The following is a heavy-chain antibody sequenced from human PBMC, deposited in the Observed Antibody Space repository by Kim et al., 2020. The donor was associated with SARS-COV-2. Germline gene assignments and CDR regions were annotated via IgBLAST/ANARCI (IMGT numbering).Heavy chain of an antibody. CDR3: ARGTHYYGSGDFDY. V-gene: IGHV1-8*01. J-gene: IGHJ4*02. D-gene: IGHD3-10*01. Sequence: AQKFQGRGTMTRNTSISTAYMELSSLRSEDTAVYYCARGTHYYGSGDFDYWGQGTLVTVSS.